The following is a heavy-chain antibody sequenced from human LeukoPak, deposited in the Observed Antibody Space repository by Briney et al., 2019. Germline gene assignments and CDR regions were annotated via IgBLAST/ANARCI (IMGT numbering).Heavy chain of an antibody. J-gene: IGHJ5*02. CDR3: ASPDHYCSSGTCP. Sequence: GGSLRLSCAASGFSFSSYWMSWVRQAPGKGLEWVANIRPDGSEQYYMDSVKGRFTISRDNVRNSLYLQINSLRAQDTAVYYCASPDHYCSSGTCPWGQGTRVTVSS. V-gene: IGHV3-7*01. CDR1: GFSFSSYW. CDR2: IRPDGSEQ. D-gene: IGHD2-15*01.